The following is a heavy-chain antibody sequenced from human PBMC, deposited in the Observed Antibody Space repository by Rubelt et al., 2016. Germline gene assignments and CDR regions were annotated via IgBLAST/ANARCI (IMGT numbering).Heavy chain of an antibody. CDR3: ARTQTETEPDY. CDR1: GFSLSTSGMC. CDR2: IDWDDDQ. Sequence: QVTLRESGPALVKPTQTLTLTCTFSGFSLSTSGMCVSWIRQPPGKPLEWLAPIDWDDDQYYSTSLRTRLTISKDTSKNQVVLTMTDMDPVDTATYYCARTQTETEPDYWGQGTLVTVSS. J-gene: IGHJ4*02. V-gene: IGHV2-70*01. D-gene: IGHD1-1*01.